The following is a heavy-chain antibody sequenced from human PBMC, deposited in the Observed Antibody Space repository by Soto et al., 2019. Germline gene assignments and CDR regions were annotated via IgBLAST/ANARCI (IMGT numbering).Heavy chain of an antibody. J-gene: IGHJ5*02. D-gene: IGHD2-15*01. CDR2: IYYSGST. CDR3: ARRLRVVVVAATHLNWFDP. CDR1: GGSISSSSYY. V-gene: IGHV4-39*01. Sequence: SETLSLTCTVSGGSISSSSYYWGWIRQPPGKGVEWIGSIYYSGSTYYNPSLKSRVTISVDTSKNQFSLKLSSVTAADTAVYYCARRLRVVVVAATHLNWFDPWGQGTLVTVSS.